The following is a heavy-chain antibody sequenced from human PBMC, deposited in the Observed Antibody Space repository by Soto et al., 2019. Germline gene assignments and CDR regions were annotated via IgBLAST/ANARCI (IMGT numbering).Heavy chain of an antibody. D-gene: IGHD3-9*01. CDR2: LTGSGDNT. Sequence: EVQLLESGGGLVQPGGSLRLSCAGSGFTFSGYAMSWVRQAPGKGLEWVSTLTGSGDNTYFADSVKGRFTFSRDNSKNTLYLQMKSLRAEDTAKYYCAKVVKYDVLTGYYKGPDYYGMDVWGQGTTVTVSS. J-gene: IGHJ6*02. V-gene: IGHV3-23*01. CDR1: GFTFSGYA. CDR3: AKVVKYDVLTGYYKGPDYYGMDV.